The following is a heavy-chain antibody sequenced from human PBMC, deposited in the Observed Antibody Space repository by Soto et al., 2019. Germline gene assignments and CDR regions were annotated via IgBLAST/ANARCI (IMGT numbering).Heavy chain of an antibody. J-gene: IGHJ4*02. CDR3: VRDLGNDSDH. D-gene: IGHD1-1*01. CDR2: VWYDGSNE. CDR1: GFTFNTYG. Sequence: QVQLVESGGGVVQPGRSLRLSCVASGFTFNTYGMHWVRQAPGKGLEWLAFVWYDGSNEDYADSVKGRFTISRDNSKNTLYFQMNSLITDDTAVYYCVRDLGNDSDHWGQGALVTVSS. V-gene: IGHV3-33*01.